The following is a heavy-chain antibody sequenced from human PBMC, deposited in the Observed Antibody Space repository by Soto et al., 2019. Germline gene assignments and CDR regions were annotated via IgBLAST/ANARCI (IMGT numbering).Heavy chain of an antibody. V-gene: IGHV3-23*01. CDR2: ITASGIT. D-gene: IGHD4-4*01. J-gene: IGHJ6*02. Sequence: GGSLRLSCAASGFTFSTYAMNWVRHAPGQGLEWVSTITASGITYQAESVQGRFTLSRDNSKNTLSLQMNSLRAEDTAVYYCAKGQQLLNYNYYGLDVWGQGTTVTVSS. CDR3: AKGQQLLNYNYYGLDV. CDR1: GFTFSTYA.